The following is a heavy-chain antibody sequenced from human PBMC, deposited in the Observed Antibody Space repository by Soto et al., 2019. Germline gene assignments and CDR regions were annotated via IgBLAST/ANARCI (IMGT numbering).Heavy chain of an antibody. CDR1: GYTFTSYG. D-gene: IGHD2-21*01. CDR2: ISAYNGNT. V-gene: IGHV1-18*01. J-gene: IGHJ4*02. Sequence: GASVKVSCKASGYTFTSYGISWVRQAPGQGLEWMGWISAYNGNTNYAQKLQGRVAMTTDTSTSTAYMELRSLRSDDTAVYYCARDRVVVGTLKAYCGDYWGQGTLVTVSS. CDR3: ARDRVVVGTLKAYCGDY.